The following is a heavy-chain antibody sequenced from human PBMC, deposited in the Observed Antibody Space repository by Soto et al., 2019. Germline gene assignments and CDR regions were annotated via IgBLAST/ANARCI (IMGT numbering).Heavy chain of an antibody. V-gene: IGHV4-38-2*01. Sequence: SETLSLTCAASGYSISSGYYWGWIRQPPGKGLGWIGSIYHSGSTYYNPSLKSRVTISVDTSKNQFSLKLSSVSAADTAVYYCATSLTADTAMVIRYNWFDPLCQGTLVTVSS. CDR3: ATSLTADTAMVIRYNWFDP. CDR1: GYSISSGYY. J-gene: IGHJ5*02. D-gene: IGHD5-18*01. CDR2: IYHSGST.